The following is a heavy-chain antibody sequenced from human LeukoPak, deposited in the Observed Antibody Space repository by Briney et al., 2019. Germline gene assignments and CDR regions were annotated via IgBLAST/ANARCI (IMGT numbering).Heavy chain of an antibody. V-gene: IGHV1-69*04. Sequence: SVKVSCKASGGTLSSYAISWVRQAPGQGLEWMGRIIPILGIANYAQNFQGRVTITTDKSTSTVYMEVSSLRSEHTAVYYCARGHDSSGLNWYFDLWGRGTLVTVSS. CDR3: ARGHDSSGLNWYFDL. D-gene: IGHD3-22*01. CDR2: IIPILGIA. J-gene: IGHJ2*01. CDR1: GGTLSSYA.